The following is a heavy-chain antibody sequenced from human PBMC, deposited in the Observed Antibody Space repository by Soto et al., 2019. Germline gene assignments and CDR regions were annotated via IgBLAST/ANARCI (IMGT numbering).Heavy chain of an antibody. CDR2: IYYSGST. CDR1: GGSISSGDYY. D-gene: IGHD6-13*01. V-gene: IGHV4-30-4*01. CDR3: ARDRSIAAAGGGDYYYGMDV. J-gene: IGHJ6*02. Sequence: SETLSLTCTVSGGSISSGDYYWSWIRQPPGKGLEWIGYIYYSGSTYYNLSLKSRVTISVDTSKNQFSLKLSSVTAADTAVYYCARDRSIAAAGGGDYYYGMDVWGQGTTVTVSS.